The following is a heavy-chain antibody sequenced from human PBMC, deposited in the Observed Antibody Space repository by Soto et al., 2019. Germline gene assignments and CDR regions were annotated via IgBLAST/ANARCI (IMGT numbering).Heavy chain of an antibody. D-gene: IGHD1-26*01. CDR2: IKQDGSEK. Sequence: EAHLVESGGDLVQPGGSLRLSCAASGFIFSNYWMIWVRQAPGKGLEYVANIKQDGSEKYYVDSVKGRLTISRDNAKNSLYLQMNSLRAEDTAIYYCAKVAIGTTFYNWLDPWGQGTLVTVSS. J-gene: IGHJ5*02. V-gene: IGHV3-7*01. CDR3: AKVAIGTTFYNWLDP. CDR1: GFIFSNYW.